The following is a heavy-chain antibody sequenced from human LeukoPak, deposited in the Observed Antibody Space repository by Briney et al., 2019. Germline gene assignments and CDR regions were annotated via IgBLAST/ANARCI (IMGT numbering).Heavy chain of an antibody. CDR1: GGSISSHY. Sequence: IPSETLFLTCTVSGGSISSHYWSWIRQPPGKGLEWIAYIYYTGSTNYKPSLRSRVTISVDTSKNQFSLKLNSATAADTAMYYCARGPGSSGYCSTTICYTDAFDVWGQGTMVTVSS. D-gene: IGHD2-2*02. CDR3: ARGPGSSGYCSTTICYTDAFDV. J-gene: IGHJ3*01. V-gene: IGHV4-59*11. CDR2: IYYTGST.